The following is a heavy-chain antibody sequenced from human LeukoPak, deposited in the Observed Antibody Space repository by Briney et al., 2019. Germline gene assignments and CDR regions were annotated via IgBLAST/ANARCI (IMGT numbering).Heavy chain of an antibody. Sequence: ASVKVSCKPSGYTFTTYAMHWVRQAPGQRLECMGWINAGNGNTKYSQKFQGRGTSTRDTSASTAYMELSSLRSEDTAVYYCARAPASYSGYDYYFDYWGRGTLVTVSS. CDR2: INAGNGNT. CDR3: ARAPASYSGYDYYFDY. V-gene: IGHV1-3*01. J-gene: IGHJ4*02. CDR1: GYTFTTYA. D-gene: IGHD5-12*01.